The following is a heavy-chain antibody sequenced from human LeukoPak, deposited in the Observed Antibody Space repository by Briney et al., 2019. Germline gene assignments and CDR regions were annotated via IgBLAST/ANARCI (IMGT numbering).Heavy chain of an antibody. D-gene: IGHD1-1*01. V-gene: IGHV3-13*01. CDR3: ARVAKERVGGVYYFDY. CDR1: GFTFSDYD. Sequence: GGSLRLSCAASGFTFSDYDMHWARQATGKGLEWASAIGTAGDTYYTGSVKGRFTISRENAKNSLYLQMNSLRAGDTAVYYCARVAKERVGGVYYFDYWGQGTLVTVSS. J-gene: IGHJ4*02. CDR2: IGTAGDT.